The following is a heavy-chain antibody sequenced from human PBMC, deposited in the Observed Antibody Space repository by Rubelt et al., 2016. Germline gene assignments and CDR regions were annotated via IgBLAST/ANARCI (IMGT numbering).Heavy chain of an antibody. V-gene: IGHV4-30-4*07. CDR2: IYYSGST. D-gene: IGHD2-2*01. Sequence: QVQLQESGPGLVKPSQTLSLTCAVSGGSISSGGYSWSWIRQPPGKGLEWIGYIYYSGSTYYNPSLKSRVTISVDTSKNQFSLKLSSVTAADTAVYYCARSPLGYCSSTSCYLEGFDPWGQGTLVTVSS. J-gene: IGHJ5*02. CDR1: GGSISSGGYS. CDR3: ARSPLGYCSSTSCYLEGFDP.